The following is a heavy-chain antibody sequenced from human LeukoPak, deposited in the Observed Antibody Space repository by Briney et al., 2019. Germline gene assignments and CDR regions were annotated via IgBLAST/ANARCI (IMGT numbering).Heavy chain of an antibody. J-gene: IGHJ4*02. CDR3: ARRVVPAAVDY. V-gene: IGHV4-59*08. Sequence: SETLSLTCTVSGGSISSYYWSWIRQPPGKGLEWIGYTYYSGSTNYNPSLKSRVIISIDTSKNQLSLKLSSVTAADTAVYYCARRVVPAAVDYWGQGTLVTVSS. D-gene: IGHD2-2*01. CDR1: GGSISSYY. CDR2: TYYSGST.